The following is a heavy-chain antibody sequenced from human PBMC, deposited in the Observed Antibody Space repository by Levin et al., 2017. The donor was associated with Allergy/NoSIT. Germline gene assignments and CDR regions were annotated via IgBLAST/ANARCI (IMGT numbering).Heavy chain of an antibody. D-gene: IGHD3-22*01. CDR1: GGSISSSSYY. CDR2: IYYSGST. Sequence: SQTLSLTCTVSGGSISSSSYYWGWIRQPPGKGLEWIVSIYYSGSTYYNPSLKSRVTISVDTSKNQFSLKLSSVTAADTAVYYCARLSSNYYDSSGYYPHNIDYWGQGTLVTVSS. J-gene: IGHJ4*02. CDR3: ARLSSNYYDSSGYYPHNIDY. V-gene: IGHV4-39*01.